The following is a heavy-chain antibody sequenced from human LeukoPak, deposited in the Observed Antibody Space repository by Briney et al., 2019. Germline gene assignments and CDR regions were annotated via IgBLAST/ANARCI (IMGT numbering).Heavy chain of an antibody. J-gene: IGHJ3*02. CDR2: IYYSGST. CDR1: GGSISSYY. Sequence: SETLSLTCNVSGGSISSYYWSWIRQPPGKGLEWIGYIYYSGSTNYNPSLKSRVTISVDTSKNQFSLKLSSVTAADTAVYYCARYIVGATGAFDIWGQGTMVTVSS. CDR3: ARYIVGATGAFDI. D-gene: IGHD1-26*01. V-gene: IGHV4-59*08.